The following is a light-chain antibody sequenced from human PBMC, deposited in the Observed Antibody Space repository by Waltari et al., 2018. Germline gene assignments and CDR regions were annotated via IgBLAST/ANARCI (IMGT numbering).Light chain of an antibody. V-gene: IGLV2-14*01. CDR1: SSDVGGYNY. Sequence: QSALTQPASVSGSPGQSLTIPCTGPSSDVGGYNYVSWYQKHTGKAPKLMITDVSKRASGVSNGVSGSKSGNTASLTIAGLQAEDEADYYCSSYTSSSTLVVGGGTKLTVL. CDR3: SSYTSSSTLV. CDR2: DVS. J-gene: IGLJ2*01.